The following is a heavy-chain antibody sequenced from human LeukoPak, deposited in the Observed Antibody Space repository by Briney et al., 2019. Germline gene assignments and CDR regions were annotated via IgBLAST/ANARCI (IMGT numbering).Heavy chain of an antibody. Sequence: GGSLRLSCAASGFTFSTYAMSWVRQAPGKGLEWVGRIKSKTDGGTTDYAVPVKGRFTIPRDDSKNTLYLQMNSLKTEDTAVYYCTTDLEGYWGQGTLVTVSS. CDR2: IKSKTDGGTT. J-gene: IGHJ4*02. V-gene: IGHV3-15*01. D-gene: IGHD1-1*01. CDR1: GFTFSTYA. CDR3: TTDLEGY.